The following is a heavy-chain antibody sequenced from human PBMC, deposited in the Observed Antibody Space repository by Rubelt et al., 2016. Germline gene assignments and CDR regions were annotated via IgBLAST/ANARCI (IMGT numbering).Heavy chain of an antibody. CDR3: ARDRAGSSSWYPVFGAFDI. Sequence: QVQLVESGGGVVQPGRSLRLSCAASGFTFSSYGMHWVRQAPGKGLEWVAVIWYDGSNKYYADSVKGRFTISRDNSKHTLYLQTNSLRAEDTAVYYCARDRAGSSSWYPVFGAFDIWGQGTMVTVSS. CDR2: IWYDGSNK. CDR1: GFTFSSYG. D-gene: IGHD6-13*01. J-gene: IGHJ3*02. V-gene: IGHV3-33*01.